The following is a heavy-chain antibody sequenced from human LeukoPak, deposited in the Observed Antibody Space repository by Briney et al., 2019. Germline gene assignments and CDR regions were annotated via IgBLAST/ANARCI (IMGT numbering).Heavy chain of an antibody. J-gene: IGHJ4*02. CDR3: ARAPEAYYDFWSGSLDY. Sequence: GGSLRLSCEASGFTFSIAWMSWVRQAPGKGLEWVGRIKSKSDGETTDYAAPVKGRFTISRDDSKNTLYLQMNSLRAEDTAVYYCARAPEAYYDFWSGSLDYWGQGTLVTVSS. CDR1: GFTFSIAW. V-gene: IGHV3-15*01. CDR2: IKSKSDGETT. D-gene: IGHD3-3*01.